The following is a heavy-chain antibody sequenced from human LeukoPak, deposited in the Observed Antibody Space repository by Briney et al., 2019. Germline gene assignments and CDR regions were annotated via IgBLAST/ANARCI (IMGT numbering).Heavy chain of an antibody. J-gene: IGHJ6*02. CDR2: INHSGST. D-gene: IGHD4-4*01. Sequence: PSETLSLTCAVYGGSFSGYYWSWIRQPPGKGLEWIGEINHSGSTNYNPSLKSRVTISVDTSKNQFSLKLSSVTAADTAVYYCARQSLTTVTYYYYYGMDVWGQGTTVTVSS. V-gene: IGHV4-34*01. CDR3: ARQSLTTVTYYYYYGMDV. CDR1: GGSFSGYY.